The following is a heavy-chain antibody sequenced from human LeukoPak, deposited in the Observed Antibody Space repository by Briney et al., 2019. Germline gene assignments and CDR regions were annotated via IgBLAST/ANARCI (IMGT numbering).Heavy chain of an antibody. CDR2: IYTIGST. CDR3: ARDRLYCSSTSCSAWFDP. J-gene: IGHJ5*02. Sequence: SETLSLTCTVSGGSISSYYWSWIRQPAGKGLEWIGRIYTIGSTNYNPSLKSRVTMSVDTSKNQFSLKLSSVTAADTAVYYCARDRLYCSSTSCSAWFDPWGQGTLVTVSS. CDR1: GGSISSYY. V-gene: IGHV4-4*07. D-gene: IGHD2-2*01.